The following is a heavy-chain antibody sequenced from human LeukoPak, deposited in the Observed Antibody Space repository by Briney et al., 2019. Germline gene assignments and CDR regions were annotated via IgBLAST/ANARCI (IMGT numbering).Heavy chain of an antibody. CDR1: GGSVGSAGYN. Sequence: SETQSLTCTVSGGSVGSAGYNWSWISQPPGKGLEWIGEINHSGSTNYNPSLKSRVTISVDTPKNQFSLKLSSVTAADTAVYYCARGGYGSGRRFDYWGQGTLVTVSS. J-gene: IGHJ4*02. CDR2: INHSGST. V-gene: IGHV4-34*01. D-gene: IGHD3-10*01. CDR3: ARGGYGSGRRFDY.